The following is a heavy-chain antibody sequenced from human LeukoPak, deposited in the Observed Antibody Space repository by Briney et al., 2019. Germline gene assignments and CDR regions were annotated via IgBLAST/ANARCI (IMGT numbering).Heavy chain of an antibody. CDR1: GYTFTSYG. D-gene: IGHD3-10*01. V-gene: IGHV1-18*01. Sequence: ASVKVSCKASGYTFTSYGISWVRQAPGQGLEWMGWISAYNGNTNYAQKLQGRVTMTTDTSTSTAYMELRSLRSDDTAVYYCASCPFYGSGRNYYYYYGMDVWGQGTTVTVSS. CDR3: ASCPFYGSGRNYYYYYGMDV. CDR2: ISAYNGNT. J-gene: IGHJ6*02.